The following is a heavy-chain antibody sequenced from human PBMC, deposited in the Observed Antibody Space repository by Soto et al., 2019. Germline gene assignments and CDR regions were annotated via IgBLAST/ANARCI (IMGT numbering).Heavy chain of an antibody. CDR1: GYTFTSHG. CDR2: ISASNGDT. D-gene: IGHD3-10*01. V-gene: IGHV1-18*01. CDR3: SRMVRVPNVDHSHYMDV. Sequence: QVQLVQSGGEVKKPGASVKVSCKASGYTFTSHGISWVRQAPGQGLEWMGWISASNGDTNYAQKFQGRVTVTTDTWQTTPLSDLRRVSPNAAAVDFCSRMVRVPNVDHSHYMDVGGRG. J-gene: IGHJ6*03.